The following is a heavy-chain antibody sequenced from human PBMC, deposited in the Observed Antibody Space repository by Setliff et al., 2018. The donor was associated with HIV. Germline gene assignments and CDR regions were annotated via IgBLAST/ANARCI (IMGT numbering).Heavy chain of an antibody. D-gene: IGHD1-26*01. J-gene: IGHJ3*02. V-gene: IGHV4-59*08. CDR1: GISINGYY. Sequence: SETLSLTCSVSGISINGYYWSWIRQSPRTRLEWIGYVSSIGITTYNPSLKSRVTISVDTSKNQFSLKLTSVTAADTAVYYCARHRPWEVDVFDIWGQGTMVTVSS. CDR3: ARHRPWEVDVFDI. CDR2: VSSIGIT.